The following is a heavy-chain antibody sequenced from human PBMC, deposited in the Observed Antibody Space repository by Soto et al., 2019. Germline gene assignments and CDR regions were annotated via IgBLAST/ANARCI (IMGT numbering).Heavy chain of an antibody. V-gene: IGHV3-9*01. CDR1: GFTCDDYA. CDR2: ISWNSGRI. CDR3: AKDMNQLANDAFYI. J-gene: IGHJ3*02. D-gene: IGHD2-2*01. Sequence: EVQLVESGGGLVQPGRSLRLSCAASGFTCDDYAMHWVRQAPGKGLEWVSGISWNSGRIDYADSVKGRFTISRDNAKNSLYLQMNSLRAEDTALYYCAKDMNQLANDAFYIWGQGTMVTVSS.